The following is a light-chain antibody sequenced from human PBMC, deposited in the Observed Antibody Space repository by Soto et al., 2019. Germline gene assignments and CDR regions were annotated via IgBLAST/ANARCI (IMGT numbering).Light chain of an antibody. Sequence: QSVLTQPASVSGSPGQSITISCTGTSSDVSGYNYVSWYQHHPGKAPKVMIYDVSNRPSGVSNRFSGSKSGNTASLTISGFRAEDEADYYCSSYTRSNTLRYVFGTGTKVTVL. CDR1: SSDVSGYNY. V-gene: IGLV2-14*03. CDR3: SSYTRSNTLRYV. CDR2: DVS. J-gene: IGLJ1*01.